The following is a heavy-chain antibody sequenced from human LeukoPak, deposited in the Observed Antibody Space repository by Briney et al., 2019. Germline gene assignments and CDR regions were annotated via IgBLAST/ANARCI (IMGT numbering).Heavy chain of an antibody. CDR1: GGSISSSSYY. V-gene: IGHV4-39*07. CDR3: ARGRDGYNYFDY. J-gene: IGHJ4*02. CDR2: IYYSGST. Sequence: SETLSLTCTVSGGSISSSSYYWGWIRQPPGKGLEWIGSIYYSGSTYYNPSLKSRVTISVDTSKNQCSLKLSSVTAADTAVYYCARGRDGYNYFDYWGQGTLVTVSS. D-gene: IGHD5-24*01.